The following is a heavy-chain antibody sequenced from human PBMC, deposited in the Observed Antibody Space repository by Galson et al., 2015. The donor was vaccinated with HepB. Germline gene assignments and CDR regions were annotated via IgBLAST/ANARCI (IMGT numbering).Heavy chain of an antibody. J-gene: IGHJ6*02. CDR1: GGTFSSYA. CDR3: ARERSSQLGPDYYYYYGMDV. Sequence: SVKVSCKASGGTFSSYAISWVRQAPGQGLEWMGRIIPILGIANYAQKFQGRVTITADKSTSTAYMELSSLRSEDTAVYYCARERSSQLGPDYYYYYGMDVWGQGTTVTVSS. D-gene: IGHD7-27*01. V-gene: IGHV1-69*04. CDR2: IIPILGIA.